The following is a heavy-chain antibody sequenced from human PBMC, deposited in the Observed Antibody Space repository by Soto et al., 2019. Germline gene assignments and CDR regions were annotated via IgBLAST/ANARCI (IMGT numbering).Heavy chain of an antibody. J-gene: IGHJ4*02. CDR3: AREYYGSGSYHPDYFDY. D-gene: IGHD3-10*01. Sequence: QVQLVQSGAEVKKPGSSVKVSCTASGGTFSSYAISWVRQAPGQGLEWMGGIIPIVGTANYAQKFQGRVTITADESTSTAYMELSSLRSEDTAVYYCAREYYGSGSYHPDYFDYWGQGTLVHVSS. V-gene: IGHV1-69*01. CDR1: GGTFSSYA. CDR2: IIPIVGTA.